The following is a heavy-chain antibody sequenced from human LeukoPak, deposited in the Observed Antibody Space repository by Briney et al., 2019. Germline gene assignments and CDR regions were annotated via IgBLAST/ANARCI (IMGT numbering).Heavy chain of an antibody. D-gene: IGHD3-10*01. CDR1: GFTFSSYA. V-gene: IGHV3-23*01. CDR2: ISGSGGST. J-gene: IGHJ4*02. Sequence: GGSLRPSCAASGFTFSSYAMSWVRQAPGKGLEWVSAISGSGGSTYYADSVKGRFTISRDNSKNTLYLQMNSLRAEDTASYYCAKDHSYGSGSYWYYFDYWGQGTLVTVSS. CDR3: AKDHSYGSGSYWYYFDY.